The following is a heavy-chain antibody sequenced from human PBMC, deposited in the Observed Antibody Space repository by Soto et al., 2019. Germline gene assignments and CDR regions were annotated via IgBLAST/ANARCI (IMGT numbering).Heavy chain of an antibody. V-gene: IGHV6-1*01. CDR1: GDSVSSNSAA. CDR3: ARGVLWFGELLGYYFDY. CDR2: TYYRSKWYN. Sequence: QSQTLSLTCAISGDSVSSNSAAWNWIRQSPSRGLEWLGRTYYRSKWYNDYAVSVKSRITINPDTSKNQFSLQLNSVTPEDTAVYYCARGVLWFGELLGYYFDYWGQGTLVTVSS. J-gene: IGHJ4*02. D-gene: IGHD3-10*01.